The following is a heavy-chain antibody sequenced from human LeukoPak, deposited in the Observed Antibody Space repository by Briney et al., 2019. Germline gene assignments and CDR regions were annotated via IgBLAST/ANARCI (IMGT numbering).Heavy chain of an antibody. D-gene: IGHD3-10*01. Sequence: GGSLRLSCAASGFTFSSYAMTWVRQAPGKGLEWVSGISGSGGSTYYADSVKGRFTISRDNAKNSLYLQMNSLRAEDTAVYYCAREGRTMVRGVMSYYYYYMDVWGKGTTVTVSS. V-gene: IGHV3-23*01. CDR1: GFTFSSYA. J-gene: IGHJ6*03. CDR2: ISGSGGST. CDR3: AREGRTMVRGVMSYYYYYMDV.